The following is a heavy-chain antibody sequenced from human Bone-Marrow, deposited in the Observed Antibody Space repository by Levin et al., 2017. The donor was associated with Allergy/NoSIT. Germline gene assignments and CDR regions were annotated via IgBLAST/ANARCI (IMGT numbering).Heavy chain of an antibody. J-gene: IGHJ4*02. D-gene: IGHD2-15*01. V-gene: IGHV3-30*18. Sequence: PGGSLRLSCAASGFSFSSYAMYWLRQAPGKGLEWVALISYDATKKRFADSVNGRFTVSRDNSKNIMYLQMNSLRPEDTAIYYCAKAEVAFDFWGQGALVTVSS. CDR2: ISYDATKK. CDR3: AKAEVAFDF. CDR1: GFSFSSYA.